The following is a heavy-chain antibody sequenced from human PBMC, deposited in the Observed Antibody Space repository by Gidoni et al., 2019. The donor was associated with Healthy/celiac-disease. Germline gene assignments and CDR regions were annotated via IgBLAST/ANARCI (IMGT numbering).Heavy chain of an antibody. V-gene: IGHV4-31*03. CDR1: AGTISRGGYY. CDR2: IYYSGST. CDR3: ARGGYYDSSGYYRLRYFDY. J-gene: IGHJ4*02. D-gene: IGHD3-22*01. Sequence: QVQLQESGPGLVKPSQTLSLTRPVPAGTISRGGYYGSWIRQHPGKGLEWIGYIYYSGSTYYNPSLKSRVTISVDTSKNQFSLKLSSVTAADTAVYYCARGGYYDSSGYYRLRYFDYWGQGTLVTVSS.